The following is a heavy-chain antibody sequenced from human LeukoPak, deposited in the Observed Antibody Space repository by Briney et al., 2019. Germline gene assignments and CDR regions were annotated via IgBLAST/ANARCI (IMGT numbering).Heavy chain of an antibody. J-gene: IGHJ6*02. CDR3: AEVNGGNHYYYYGMDV. Sequence: SVKVSCKASGGTFSSYAISWVRQAPGQGLEWMGRIIPILGIANYAQKFQGRVTITADKSTSTAYMELSSLRSEDTAVYYCAEVNGGNHYYYYGMDVWGQGTTVTVSS. D-gene: IGHD4-23*01. CDR2: IIPILGIA. V-gene: IGHV1-69*04. CDR1: GGTFSSYA.